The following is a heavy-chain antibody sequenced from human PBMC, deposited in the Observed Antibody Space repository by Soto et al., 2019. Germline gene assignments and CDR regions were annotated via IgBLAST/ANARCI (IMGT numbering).Heavy chain of an antibody. CDR2: ISSSSSYI. D-gene: IGHD1-26*01. J-gene: IGHJ4*02. Sequence: LXLSGAASGFTFSRYSMNWVRQAPGKGLEWVSSISSSSSYIYYADSVKGRFTISRDNGKNSLYLQMNSLRAEDTAVYYCASHSRPLDYWGQGTLVTVYS. CDR1: GFTFSRYS. V-gene: IGHV3-21*01. CDR3: ASHSRPLDY.